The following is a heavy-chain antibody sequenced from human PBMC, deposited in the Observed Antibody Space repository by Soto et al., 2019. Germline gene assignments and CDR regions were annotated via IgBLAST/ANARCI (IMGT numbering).Heavy chain of an antibody. J-gene: IGHJ6*02. Sequence: SEKVSSKASCYTCPSYGSAWVRQAPGQGLECMGSISAYNGNTNYAQNLQGRVTMTTDTSTSTAYMELRSLRSDDTAVYYCARERCITIFGVVIGVDALYYYGMDVGGQGTTVSVS. CDR2: ISAYNGNT. CDR3: ARERCITIFGVVIGVDALYYYGMDV. CDR1: CYTCPSYG. D-gene: IGHD3-3*01. V-gene: IGHV1-18*04.